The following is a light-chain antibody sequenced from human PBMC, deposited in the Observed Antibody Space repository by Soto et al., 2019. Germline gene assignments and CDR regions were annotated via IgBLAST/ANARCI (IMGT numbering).Light chain of an antibody. CDR3: ATWDATLSAAV. V-gene: IGLV1-44*01. CDR1: SSNIGINF. CDR2: NNN. J-gene: IGLJ3*02. Sequence: QSVLTQPPSASGTPGQRVTISCSGSSSNIGINFVNWYQQLPGTAPKLLIYNNNRRPSGIPDRFSGSKSGTSATLAITGLQTGDEADYYCATWDATLSAAVFGGGTKVTVL.